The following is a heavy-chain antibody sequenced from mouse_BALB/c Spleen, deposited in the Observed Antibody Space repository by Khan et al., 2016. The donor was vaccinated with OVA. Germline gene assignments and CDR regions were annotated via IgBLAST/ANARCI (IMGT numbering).Heavy chain of an antibody. V-gene: IGHV1S137*01. CDR2: ISTYYGDA. CDR1: GYTFTDFT. Sequence: QVQLQQSGAELVRPGVSVKISCKGSGYTFTDFTIHWVKQSHAKSLEWIGVISTYYGDATYNQKFKGKATMTVDKTSSTAYMELDRLKSEDSAIYYCTRGGGGNRFAYWGQGTLVTVSA. J-gene: IGHJ3*01. CDR3: TRGGGGNRFAY.